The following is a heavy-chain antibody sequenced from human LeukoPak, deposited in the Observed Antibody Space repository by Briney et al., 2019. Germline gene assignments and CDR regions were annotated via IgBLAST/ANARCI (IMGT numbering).Heavy chain of an antibody. CDR3: ARPTSIVGATLY. J-gene: IGHJ4*02. Sequence: GESLRISCKGSGYSFTSYWIGWVRPMPGKGLEWMGIIYPGDSDTRYSPSFQGLVTISADKSISTAYLQWSSLKASDTAMYYCARPTSIVGATLYWGQGTLVTVSS. CDR2: IYPGDSDT. D-gene: IGHD1-26*01. CDR1: GYSFTSYW. V-gene: IGHV5-51*01.